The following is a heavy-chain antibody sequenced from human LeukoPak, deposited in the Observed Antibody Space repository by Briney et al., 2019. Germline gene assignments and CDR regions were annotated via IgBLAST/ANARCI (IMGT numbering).Heavy chain of an antibody. Sequence: GGSLRLSCAASKFAFNNAWMSWFRQAPGKGLEWVGHIKSKTDGGTTDYAAPVQGRFTVSRDDSKDRLYLQMNSLKTEDTAVYYCTAVPHDSAVWGQGTLVTVSS. D-gene: IGHD3-22*01. CDR2: IKSKTDGGTT. CDR3: TAVPHDSAV. J-gene: IGHJ4*02. V-gene: IGHV3-15*01. CDR1: KFAFNNAW.